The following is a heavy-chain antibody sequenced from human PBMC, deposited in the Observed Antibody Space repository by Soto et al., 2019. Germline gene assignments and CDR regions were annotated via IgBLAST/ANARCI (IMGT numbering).Heavy chain of an antibody. Sequence: GGSLRLSCAASGFTVSSNYMSWVRQAPGKGLEWVSVIYSGGSTYYADSVKGRFTISRDNSKNTLYLQMNSLRAEDTAVYYCARDAYGGWFDPWGQGTLVTVSS. J-gene: IGHJ5*02. CDR1: GFTVSSNY. V-gene: IGHV3-66*01. CDR2: IYSGGST. D-gene: IGHD4-17*01. CDR3: ARDAYGGWFDP.